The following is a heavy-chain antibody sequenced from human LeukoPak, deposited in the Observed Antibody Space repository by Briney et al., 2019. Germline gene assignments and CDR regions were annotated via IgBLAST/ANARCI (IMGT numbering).Heavy chain of an antibody. Sequence: GSLRLSCAASGFTFSSYSMNWVRQAPGKGLEWVSYISSSSSTIYYADSVKGRFTISRDNAKNSLYLQMNSLRAEDTAVYYCARDPTLVSIAVARDAFDIWGQGTMVTVSS. CDR2: ISSSSSTI. J-gene: IGHJ3*02. D-gene: IGHD6-19*01. CDR1: GFTFSSYS. CDR3: ARDPTLVSIAVARDAFDI. V-gene: IGHV3-48*04.